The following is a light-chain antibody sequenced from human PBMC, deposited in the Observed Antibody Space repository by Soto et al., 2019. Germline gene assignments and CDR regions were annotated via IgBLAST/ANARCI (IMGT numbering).Light chain of an antibody. Sequence: QSALTQPPSASGSPGQSVTISCTGTSSNVGGYNYVSWYQQHPGKAPKLIIYEVSKWPSGIPDRFSGSKSGNTASLPVSGLQAEDEAYYYCNAYAGSNNWVFGGGTKLPVL. J-gene: IGLJ3*02. CDR3: NAYAGSNNWV. V-gene: IGLV2-8*01. CDR1: SSNVGGYNY. CDR2: EVS.